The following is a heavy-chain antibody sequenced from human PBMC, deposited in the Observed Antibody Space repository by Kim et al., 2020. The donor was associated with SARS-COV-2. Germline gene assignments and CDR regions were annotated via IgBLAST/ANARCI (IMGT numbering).Heavy chain of an antibody. J-gene: IGHJ4*02. CDR2: IRGGDGST. CDR1: GFTFSSCA. CDR3: AKAGSGWSFDY. V-gene: IGHV3-23*01. Sequence: GGSLRLSCAASGFTFSSCAMTWVRQAPGKGLEWVSAIRGGDGSTVYADSVKGRFTISRDSSMDTLYLQMNSLRADDTALYYCAKAGSGWSFDYWGQGTLVTVSS. D-gene: IGHD6-19*01.